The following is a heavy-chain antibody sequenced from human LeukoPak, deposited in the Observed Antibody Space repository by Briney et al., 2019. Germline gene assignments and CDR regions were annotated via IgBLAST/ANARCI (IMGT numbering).Heavy chain of an antibody. J-gene: IGHJ3*02. V-gene: IGHV3-53*01. CDR3: ARDNHIVVGGVFDI. Sequence: ETLSLTCSVSGGSISSSNYMSWVRQAPGKGLEWVSVIYSGGSTYYADSVKGRFTISRDNSKNTLYLQMNSLRAEDTAVYYCARDNHIVVGGVFDIWGQGTMVTVSS. CDR1: GGSISSSNY. CDR2: IYSGGST. D-gene: IGHD2-15*01.